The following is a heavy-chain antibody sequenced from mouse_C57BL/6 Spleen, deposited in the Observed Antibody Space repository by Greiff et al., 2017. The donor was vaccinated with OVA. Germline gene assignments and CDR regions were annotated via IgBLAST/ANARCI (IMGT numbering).Heavy chain of an antibody. J-gene: IGHJ4*01. D-gene: IGHD1-1*02. CDR2: ISYDGSN. CDR3: AREGGGNYDAMDY. CDR1: GYSITSGYY. V-gene: IGHV3-6*01. Sequence: VKLQESGPGLVKPSQSLSLTCSVTGYSITSGYYWNWIRQFPGNKLEWMGYISYDGSNNYNPSLKNRISITRDTSKNQFFLKLNSVTTEDTATYYCAREGGGNYDAMDYWGQGTSVTVSS.